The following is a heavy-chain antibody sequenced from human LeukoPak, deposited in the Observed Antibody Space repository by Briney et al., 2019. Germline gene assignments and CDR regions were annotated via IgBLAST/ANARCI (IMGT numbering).Heavy chain of an antibody. Sequence: GGSLRLSCAASGFTFNTYTMNWVRLVPGKGLEWVSLITGNGVSTYYADSVKGRFTISRDNSENTLYLQMNSLRAEDTAVYYCAKGLHSSSWYSDSWGQGTLVTVSS. J-gene: IGHJ4*02. CDR2: ITGNGVST. V-gene: IGHV3-23*01. D-gene: IGHD6-13*01. CDR1: GFTFNTYT. CDR3: AKGLHSSSWYSDS.